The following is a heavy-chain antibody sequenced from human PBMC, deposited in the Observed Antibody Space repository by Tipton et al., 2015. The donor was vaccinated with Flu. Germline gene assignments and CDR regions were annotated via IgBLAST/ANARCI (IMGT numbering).Heavy chain of an antibody. CDR1: GFIFSTYS. Sequence: SLRLSCADSGFIFSTYSMNWARQAPGKGLEWVSSISSSGTYISYSDSVKGRFTISRDNANNSLYLQMNSLRAEDTAVYYCEGSGGYGDAIDMWGQGTIVTVSA. D-gene: IGHD6-19*01. J-gene: IGHJ3*02. V-gene: IGHV3-21*01. CDR3: EGSGGYGDAIDM. CDR2: ISSSGTYI.